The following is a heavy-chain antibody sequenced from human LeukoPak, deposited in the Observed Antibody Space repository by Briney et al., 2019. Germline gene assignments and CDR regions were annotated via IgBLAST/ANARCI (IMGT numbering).Heavy chain of an antibody. Sequence: PGGSLRLSCAASGFTFSSYAMHWVRQAPGKGLEWVAVISYDGRNKYFADSVKGRFTISRDNSKNTLYLQMNSLRAEDTAVYYCARRGPGGSYRPFDYWGQGTLVTVSS. D-gene: IGHD3-16*02. CDR3: ARRGPGGSYRPFDY. CDR1: GFTFSSYA. J-gene: IGHJ4*02. CDR2: ISYDGRNK. V-gene: IGHV3-30*04.